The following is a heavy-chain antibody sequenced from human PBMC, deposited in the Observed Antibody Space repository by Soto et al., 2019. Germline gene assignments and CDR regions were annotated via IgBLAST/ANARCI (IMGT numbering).Heavy chain of an antibody. Sequence: QVQLVESGGGVVQPGASLRLSCAASGFRFSGFAMHWVRQAPGKGLEWVAVTSFDASENFYVDSVKGRFSISRDDSHNTVFLQMNGLRPEDTDIYYCARDLGGYVHLWDKSNYWGQGTLVNVSS. CDR1: GFRFSGFA. J-gene: IGHJ4*02. D-gene: IGHD5-12*01. CDR3: ARDLGGYVHLWDKSNY. CDR2: TSFDASEN. V-gene: IGHV3-30*04.